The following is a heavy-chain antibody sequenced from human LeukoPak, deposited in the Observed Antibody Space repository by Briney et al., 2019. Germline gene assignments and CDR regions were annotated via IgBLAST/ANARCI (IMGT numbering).Heavy chain of an antibody. CDR1: GGSISSYY. Sequence: SETLSLTCTVSGGSISSYYWSWIRQPPGKGLEWIGYIYYSGSTNYNPSLKSRVTISVDTSKNQFSLKLSSVTAADTAVYYCVRGFGELFYWFDPWGQGTLVTVSS. CDR3: VRGFGELFYWFDP. J-gene: IGHJ5*02. D-gene: IGHD3-10*01. CDR2: IYYSGST. V-gene: IGHV4-59*01.